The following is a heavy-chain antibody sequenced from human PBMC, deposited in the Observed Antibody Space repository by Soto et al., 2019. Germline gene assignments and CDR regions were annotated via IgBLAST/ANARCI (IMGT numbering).Heavy chain of an antibody. CDR1: GYTLTELS. D-gene: IGHD2-2*01. Sequence: GASVKVSCKVSGYTLTELSMHWVRQAPGKGLEWMGGFDPEDGETIYAQKFQGRVTMTEDTSTDTAYTELSSLRSEDTAVYYCATWGYCSSTSCKYHDYYFDYWGQGTLVTVSS. CDR2: FDPEDGET. J-gene: IGHJ4*02. CDR3: ATWGYCSSTSCKYHDYYFDY. V-gene: IGHV1-24*01.